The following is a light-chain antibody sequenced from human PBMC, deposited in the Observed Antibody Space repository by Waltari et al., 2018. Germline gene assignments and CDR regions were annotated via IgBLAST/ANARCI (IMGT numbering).Light chain of an antibody. J-gene: IGKJ4*01. CDR3: QQHDRPPLT. Sequence: DIQMTQSPSSLSASVGDRVTITCQASQDISNFLNWYKQKPGKAPKLLIYDASILQTGVPSRFRGRGSGTDFTLTISSLEPEDFATYYCQQHDRPPLTFGGGTRVEIK. V-gene: IGKV1-33*01. CDR1: QDISNF. CDR2: DAS.